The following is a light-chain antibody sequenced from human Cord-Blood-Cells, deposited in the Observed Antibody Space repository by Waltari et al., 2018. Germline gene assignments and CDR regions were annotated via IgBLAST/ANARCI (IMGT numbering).Light chain of an antibody. Sequence: EIQMPQSPSSLSASVGDRVTLTRQARQDIRNYLNRYQHKPGKGPKLLIYDPSNLETGVPSRFSRSGSGTDFTFTISSLKPEDIATYYCQEYDNLLFTFGPGTKVHIK. CDR3: QEYDNLLFT. CDR2: DPS. J-gene: IGKJ3*01. CDR1: QDIRNY. V-gene: IGKV1-33*01.